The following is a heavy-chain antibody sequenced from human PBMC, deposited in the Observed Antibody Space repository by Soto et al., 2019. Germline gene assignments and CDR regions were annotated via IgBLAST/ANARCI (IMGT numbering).Heavy chain of an antibody. V-gene: IGHV3-74*01. CDR1: GFTFSSYF. J-gene: IGHJ4*02. Sequence: GSLRLSCAASGFTFSSYFMYWVRQAPGKGLVWVSRIDNDGGTTNYADSVKGRFTISRDNAKNTLYLLMNSLRAEDTAVYYCTRGYYGPDYWGQGTLVTVSS. CDR2: IDNDGGTT. D-gene: IGHD3-10*01. CDR3: TRGYYGPDY.